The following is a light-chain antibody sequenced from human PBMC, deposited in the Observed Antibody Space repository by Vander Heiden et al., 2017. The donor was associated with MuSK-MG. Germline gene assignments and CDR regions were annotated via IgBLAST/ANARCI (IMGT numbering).Light chain of an antibody. CDR2: GTS. V-gene: IGKV1-39*01. CDR1: QNINNY. Sequence: DIQMTQSPSSLSASVGDRVTITCRASQNINNYLNWYQEKPGRAPKLLIYGTSTLQSGVPSRFSGSASGTDCTLTISSMQAEDFATYYCQQSHSKYTCGGGTKVEMK. J-gene: IGKJ4*01. CDR3: QQSHSKYT.